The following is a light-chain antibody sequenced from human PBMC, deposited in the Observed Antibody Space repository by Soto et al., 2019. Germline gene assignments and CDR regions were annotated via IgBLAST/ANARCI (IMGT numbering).Light chain of an antibody. CDR1: SSNIGGNY. J-gene: IGLJ2*01. CDR3: AAWDDSLRGVV. Sequence: QSVLTQPPSASGTPGQRVTISCSGSSSNIGGNYVYWYQQLPGAAPKLLIKSNNQRPSGVPDRISGSKSGTSASLAISGLRSGDEADYYCAAWDDSLRGVVFGGGTKLTVL. V-gene: IGLV1-47*02. CDR2: SNN.